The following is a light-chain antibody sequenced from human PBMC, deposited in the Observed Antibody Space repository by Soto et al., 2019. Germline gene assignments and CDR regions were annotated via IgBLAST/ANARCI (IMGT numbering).Light chain of an antibody. CDR1: NIGSKS. V-gene: IGLV3-21*04. CDR3: QLWDSSSDHPVV. J-gene: IGLJ2*01. Sequence: SYELTQPPSVSVAPGKTARITCGGNNIGSKSVHWYQQKPGQAPVLVIYYDTDRPSGLPERFSGSNSGNTAALTVSRVEAGDAADYYCQLWDSSSDHPVVFGGGTKVTVL. CDR2: YDT.